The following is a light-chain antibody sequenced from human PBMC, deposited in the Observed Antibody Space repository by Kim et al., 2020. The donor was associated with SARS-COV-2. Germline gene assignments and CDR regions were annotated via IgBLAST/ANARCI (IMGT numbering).Light chain of an antibody. CDR3: QVWDRSSDHWV. J-gene: IGLJ3*02. V-gene: IGLV3-21*04. CDR1: NMGSKS. CDR2: YDS. Sequence: SYELTQPPSVSVAPGKTARITCGGNNMGSKSVHWYQQKPGQAPVLVIYYDSDRPSGIPERFSGSNSGNTATLTISRVEAGDEADYYCQVWDRSSDHWVFG.